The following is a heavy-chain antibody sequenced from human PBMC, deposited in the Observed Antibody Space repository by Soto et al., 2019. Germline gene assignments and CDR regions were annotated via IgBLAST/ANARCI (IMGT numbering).Heavy chain of an antibody. Sequence: GGSLRLSCAASGFTFSSYAMHWVRQAPGKGLEWVAFISYNGGGKYYADSVKGRFTISRDNSKNTLYLQMNTLRAEDTAVYYCATEGASSAYGDAFDIWGQGTMVTVSS. CDR2: ISYNGGGK. J-gene: IGHJ3*02. CDR3: ATEGASSAYGDAFDI. D-gene: IGHD6-25*01. V-gene: IGHV3-30-3*01. CDR1: GFTFSSYA.